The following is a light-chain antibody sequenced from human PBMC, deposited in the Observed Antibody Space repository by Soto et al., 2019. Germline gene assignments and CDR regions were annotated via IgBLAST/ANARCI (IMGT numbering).Light chain of an antibody. V-gene: IGKV1-39*01. CDR2: AAS. CDR1: QSISNY. J-gene: IGKJ4*01. Sequence: DIEMTQSPPSLSASVGDRVTIACRASQSISNYLNWYQHKPGKVPKLLIYAASSLQSGLPKRFSSSGSGTDLTLTISSLQPEYFATYYGQQSYGTPLTFGGGTKVDIK. CDR3: QQSYGTPLT.